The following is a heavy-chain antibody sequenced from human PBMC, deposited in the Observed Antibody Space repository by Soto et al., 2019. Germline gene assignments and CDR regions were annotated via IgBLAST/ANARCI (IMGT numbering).Heavy chain of an antibody. J-gene: IGHJ4*02. V-gene: IGHV4-59*02. CDR2: IYYSGST. D-gene: IGHD4-17*01. Sequence: SSETLSLTCTVSGGSVSPDYWDWIRQPPGKGLEWIGYIYYSGSTNYNPSLKSRVTISIDTSRNQFSLKLSSVTAADTAVYYCARGGTNYGGEFDYWGQGTLVTVSS. CDR1: GGSVSPDY. CDR3: ARGGTNYGGEFDY.